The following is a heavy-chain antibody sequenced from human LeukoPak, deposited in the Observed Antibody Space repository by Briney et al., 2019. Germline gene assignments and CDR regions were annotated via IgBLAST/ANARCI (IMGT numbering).Heavy chain of an antibody. CDR1: GYSISSGYY. CDR3: AREYYYDSSGYLPGDY. Sequence: SETLSLTCAVSGYSISSGYYWGWIRQPPGKGLEWSGRIYHSGSTYYNPSLKSRVTISVDTSKNQFSLKLSSVTAADTAVYYCAREYYYDSSGYLPGDYWGQGTLVTVSS. V-gene: IGHV4-38-2*02. CDR2: IYHSGST. J-gene: IGHJ4*02. D-gene: IGHD3-22*01.